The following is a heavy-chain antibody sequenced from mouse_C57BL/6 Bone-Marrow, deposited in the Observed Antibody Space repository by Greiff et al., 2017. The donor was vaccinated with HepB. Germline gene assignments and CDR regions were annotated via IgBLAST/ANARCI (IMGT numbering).Heavy chain of an antibody. Sequence: QVQLQQSGAELVKPGASVKMSCKASGYTFTSYWITWVKQRPGQGLEWIGDIYPGSGSTNYNEKFKSKATLTVDTSSSTAYMQLSSLTSEDSAVYYCARHYGSSFYFDYWGQGTTLTVSS. CDR1: GYTFTSYW. CDR3: ARHYGSSFYFDY. D-gene: IGHD1-1*01. J-gene: IGHJ2*01. V-gene: IGHV1-55*01. CDR2: IYPGSGST.